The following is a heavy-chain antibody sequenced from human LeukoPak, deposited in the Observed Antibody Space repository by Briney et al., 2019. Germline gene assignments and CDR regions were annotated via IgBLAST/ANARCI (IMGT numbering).Heavy chain of an antibody. Sequence: GGSLRLSCAASGFTLSNYGMHWVRQAPGKGLEWVAFIRYDESNKYYADSVKGRFTISRDDSKNTLYLQMNNLRAEDTAVYYCAKDMSRSSRENDYWGQGTLVTVSS. CDR1: GFTLSNYG. J-gene: IGHJ4*02. D-gene: IGHD6-6*01. CDR3: AKDMSRSSRENDY. CDR2: IRYDESNK. V-gene: IGHV3-30*02.